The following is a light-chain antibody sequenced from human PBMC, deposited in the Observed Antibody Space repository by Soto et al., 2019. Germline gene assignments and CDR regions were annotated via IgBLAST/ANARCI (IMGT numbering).Light chain of an antibody. Sequence: DIHMTQSPSSLSASVGYRFTLTCRASQGISRYLAWYQQKPVKAPKLLXYRASTLESGVPSRFSGSGSGTEFTLTISSLQADDFANYYCQQYNSYYMWTFGQGTKVDIK. CDR2: RAS. CDR3: QQYNSYYMWT. CDR1: QGISRY. J-gene: IGKJ1*01. V-gene: IGKV1-5*03.